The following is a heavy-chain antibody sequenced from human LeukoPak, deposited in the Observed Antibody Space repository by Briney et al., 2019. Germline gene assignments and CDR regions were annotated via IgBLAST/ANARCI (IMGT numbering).Heavy chain of an antibody. J-gene: IGHJ4*02. CDR1: GYTFTSYA. CDR2: IYPRDGST. V-gene: IGHV1-46*01. CDR3: ARDQEAFDY. Sequence: ASVKVSCKASGYTFTSYAMHWVRQAPGQRLEWMGMIYPRDGSTSYAQKFQGRVTVTRDTSTSTVHMELSGLRSEDTAVYYCARDQEAFDYWGQGTLVTVSS.